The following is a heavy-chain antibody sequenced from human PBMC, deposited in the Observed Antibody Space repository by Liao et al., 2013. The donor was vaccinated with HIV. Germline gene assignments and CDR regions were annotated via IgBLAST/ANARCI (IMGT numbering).Heavy chain of an antibody. CDR3: ARSQYYYCLDV. J-gene: IGHJ6*03. CDR2: IDHSGSS. CDR1: GGSFSDYY. Sequence: QVQLQQWGAGLLKPSETLSLTCAVYGGSFSDYYWSWIRQSPGKGLEWIGEIDHSGSSNYNPSLKSRVTISVDTSKNQFSLKLSSVTAADTAVYYCARSQYYYCLDVWGKGTTVTVSS. V-gene: IGHV4-34*01.